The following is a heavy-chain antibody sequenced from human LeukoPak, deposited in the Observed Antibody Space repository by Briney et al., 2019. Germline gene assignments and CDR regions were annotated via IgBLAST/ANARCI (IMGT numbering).Heavy chain of an antibody. CDR1: GGSISRGSYY. J-gene: IGHJ4*02. CDR3: ARDGYCSGGSCYSDSQAENYFDY. Sequence: SQTLSLTCTVSGGSISRGSYYWSWIRQPAGKGLEWIGRIYTSGSTNYNPSLKSRVTISVDTSKNQFSLKLSSVTAADTAVYYCARDGYCSGGSCYSDSQAENYFDYWGQGTLVTVSS. D-gene: IGHD2-15*01. V-gene: IGHV4-61*02. CDR2: IYTSGST.